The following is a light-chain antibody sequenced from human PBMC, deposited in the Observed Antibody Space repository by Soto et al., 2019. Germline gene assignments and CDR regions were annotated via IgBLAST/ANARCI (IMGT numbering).Light chain of an antibody. CDR1: HDNTSY. CDR3: QKCDYLPM. CDR2: DAS. Sequence: DIQMTQSPSSLSASVGDRVTITCQARHDNTSYLNWYQHKPGKAPKLLIYDASILEAGVPSRFSGSGSGSDFTFTISSLQPEDVATYYCQKCDYLPMFGPGTTVDFK. V-gene: IGKV1-33*01. J-gene: IGKJ3*01.